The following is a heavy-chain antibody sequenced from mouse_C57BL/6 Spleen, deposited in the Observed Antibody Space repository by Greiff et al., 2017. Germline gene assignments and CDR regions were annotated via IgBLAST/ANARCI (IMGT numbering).Heavy chain of an antibody. CDR3: ARHYYGSEAYYFDY. CDR1: GFTFSDYG. Sequence: EVKLVESGGGLVKPGGSLKLSCAASGFTFSDYGMHWVRQAPEKGLEWVAYISSGSSTIYYADTVKGRFTISRDNAKNTLFLQMTSLRSEDTAMYYCARHYYGSEAYYFDYWGQGTTLTVSS. V-gene: IGHV5-17*01. D-gene: IGHD1-1*01. J-gene: IGHJ2*01. CDR2: ISSGSSTI.